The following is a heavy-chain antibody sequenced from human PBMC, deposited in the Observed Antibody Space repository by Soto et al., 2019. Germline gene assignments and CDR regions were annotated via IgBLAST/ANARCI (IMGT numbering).Heavy chain of an antibody. CDR1: GYSFTDYW. V-gene: IGHV5-51*01. CDR2: IYPGESHT. J-gene: IGHJ4*02. Sequence: GESLKISCKGSGYSFTDYWIGWVRQVPGKGLEWLGIIYPGESHTRYGPPFQGQVTISADKSINIAYLQWSSLKASDTAIYYCARVGHSAARLDFWGPGTLVTVSS. D-gene: IGHD6-6*01. CDR3: ARVGHSAARLDF.